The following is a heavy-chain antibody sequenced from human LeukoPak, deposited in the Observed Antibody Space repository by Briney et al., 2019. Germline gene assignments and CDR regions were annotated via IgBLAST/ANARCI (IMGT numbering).Heavy chain of an antibody. CDR1: GYTFTSYD. CDR3: ARGVYYGSGSYYNPFDY. D-gene: IGHD3-10*01. J-gene: IGHJ4*02. Sequence: ASVKVPCKXSGYTFTSYDINWVRQATGQGLEWMGWMNPNSGNTGYAQKFQGRVTMTRNTSISTAYMELSSRRSEDTAVYYCARGVYYGSGSYYNPFDYWGQGTLVTVSS. V-gene: IGHV1-8*01. CDR2: MNPNSGNT.